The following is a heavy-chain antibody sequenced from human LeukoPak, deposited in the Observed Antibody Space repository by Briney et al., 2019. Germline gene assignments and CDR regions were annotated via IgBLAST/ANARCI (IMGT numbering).Heavy chain of an antibody. CDR3: ARGRRGGGYNSYY. J-gene: IGHJ4*02. CDR1: GGSFSGYY. D-gene: IGHD5-24*01. CDR2: INHSGST. V-gene: IGHV4-34*01. Sequence: SETLSLTCAVYGGSFSGYYWSWIRQPPGKGLEWIGEINHSGSTNYNPSLKSRVTISVDTSKNQFSLKLSSVTAADTAVYYCARGRRGGGYNSYYWGQGTLVTVSS.